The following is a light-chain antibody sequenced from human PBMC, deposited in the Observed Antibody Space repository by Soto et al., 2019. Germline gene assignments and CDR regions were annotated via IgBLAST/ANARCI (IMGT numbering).Light chain of an antibody. CDR1: QSISSNY. CDR3: QQYGGSPRT. CDR2: DAS. J-gene: IGKJ1*01. Sequence: EIVLTQSPGTLSLSPGERATLSCRASQSISSNYLAWYQQTPGQAPRLLIYDASSRAAGIPDRFSGSGSGTDFTLNISRLEPEDFGVYYCQQYGGSPRTFGQGTKVEIK. V-gene: IGKV3-20*01.